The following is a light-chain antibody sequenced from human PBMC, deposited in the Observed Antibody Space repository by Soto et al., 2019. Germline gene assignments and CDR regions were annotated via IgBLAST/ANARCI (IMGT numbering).Light chain of an antibody. CDR3: QQYNNWPFIT. CDR1: QSVSSN. Sequence: DIVLTQSPGTLSLSPGERATLSCRASQSVSSNHLAWYQQKPGQAPRLLIYGGSSRATGIPVRFSGSGSGTEFTLSISSLQSEDFAVYYCQQYNNWPFITFGQGTRLEIK. CDR2: GGS. J-gene: IGKJ5*01. V-gene: IGKV3D-15*01.